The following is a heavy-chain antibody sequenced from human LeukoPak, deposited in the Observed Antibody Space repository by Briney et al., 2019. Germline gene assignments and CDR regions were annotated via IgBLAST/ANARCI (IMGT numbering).Heavy chain of an antibody. Sequence: PGGSLRLSCATSGFPFSDFSMSWVRQAPGKGLEWISTTNSGGTSTYYAESVKGRFTISRDNSKNTLYLQMSSVRVEGTAVYYCAKQSYARSLGEGGPGTLVSVSS. D-gene: IGHD2-8*01. CDR1: GFPFSDFS. J-gene: IGHJ4*02. V-gene: IGHV3-23*01. CDR2: TNSGGTST. CDR3: AKQSYARSLGE.